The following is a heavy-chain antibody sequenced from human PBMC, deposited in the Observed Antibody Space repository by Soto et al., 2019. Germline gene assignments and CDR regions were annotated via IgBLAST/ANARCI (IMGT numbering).Heavy chain of an antibody. J-gene: IGHJ4*02. CDR2: IYYSGST. V-gene: IGHV4-39*01. Sequence: QLQLQESGPGLVKPSETLSLTCTVSGGSISRSSYYWGWIRQPPGKGLEWIVSIYYSGSTYHNPSLKSRVTISVDTSNNQSSLKLRAVTAADTAVYYCATPGAEASGTYRVYFDDWGKGILVTVSS. D-gene: IGHD6-13*01. CDR3: ATPGAEASGTYRVYFDD. CDR1: GGSISRSSYY.